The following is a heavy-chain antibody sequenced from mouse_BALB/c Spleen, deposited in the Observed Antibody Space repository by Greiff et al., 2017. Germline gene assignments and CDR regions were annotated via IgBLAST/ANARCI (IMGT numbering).Heavy chain of an antibody. CDR2: ISYSGST. Sequence: EVQLQESGPGLVKPSQSLSLTCTVTGYSITSDYAWNWIRQFPGNKLEWMGYISYSGSTSYNPSLKSRISITRDTSKNQFFLQLNSVTTEDTATYYCASGEGITTATFDYWGQGTTLTVSS. CDR1: GYSITSDYA. J-gene: IGHJ2*01. V-gene: IGHV3-2*02. D-gene: IGHD1-2*01. CDR3: ASGEGITTATFDY.